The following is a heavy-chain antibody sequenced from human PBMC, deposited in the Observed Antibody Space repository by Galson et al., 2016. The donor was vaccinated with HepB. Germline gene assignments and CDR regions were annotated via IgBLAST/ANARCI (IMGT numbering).Heavy chain of an antibody. Sequence: SVKVSCKASGGTFSSNGISWVRQAPGQGLEWMGGIIPMSGTADYAQKFQGRVTITADESTSTVYMELSSLRSEDTAVYYCAGTVAYFDYWGQGTLVTVSS. J-gene: IGHJ4*02. CDR1: GGTFSSNG. CDR3: AGTVAYFDY. CDR2: IIPMSGTA. V-gene: IGHV1-69*13. D-gene: IGHD4-17*01.